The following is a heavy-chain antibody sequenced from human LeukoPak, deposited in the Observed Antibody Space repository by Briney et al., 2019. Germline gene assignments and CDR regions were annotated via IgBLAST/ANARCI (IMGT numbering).Heavy chain of an antibody. CDR1: GYTFTGYY. Sequence: GASVKVSCKASGYTFTGYYMHWVRQAPGQGLEWMGWINPNSGGTNYAQKFQGRVTMTRDTSISTAYMELSRLRSDDTAVYYCARERRVRGVIRDYYYYYMDVWGKGTTVTVSS. CDR2: INPNSGGT. V-gene: IGHV1-2*02. D-gene: IGHD3-10*01. CDR3: ARERRVRGVIRDYYYYYMDV. J-gene: IGHJ6*03.